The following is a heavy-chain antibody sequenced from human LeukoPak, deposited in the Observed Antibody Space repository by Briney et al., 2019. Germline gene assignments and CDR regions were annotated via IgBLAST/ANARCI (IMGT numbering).Heavy chain of an antibody. CDR1: GFTFNSHA. CDR2: ISGSGGST. V-gene: IGHV3-23*01. CDR3: AKVGFTSEWLGISGYYFDY. J-gene: IGHJ4*02. Sequence: GGSLRLSCAASGFTFNSHAMSWVRQAPGKGLEWVSGISGSGGSTYYADSVKGRFTISRDNYENRLFLQMNSLRAEDTAVYYCAKVGFTSEWLGISGYYFDYWGQGTLVTVSS. D-gene: IGHD3-3*01.